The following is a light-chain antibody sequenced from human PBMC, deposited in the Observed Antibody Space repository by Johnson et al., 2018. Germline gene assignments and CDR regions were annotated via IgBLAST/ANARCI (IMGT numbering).Light chain of an antibody. CDR3: GTWDSSLSAGNA. CDR2: ENN. J-gene: IGLJ1*01. CDR1: SSNIGNNY. Sequence: QSVLTQPPSVSAAPGQKVTISCSGSSSNIGNNYVSWYQQLPGTAPKLLIYENNKRPSGIPDRFSGSKSGTSATLGITGLQTGDEADYYCGTWDSSLSAGNASGTWTKVTFL. V-gene: IGLV1-51*02.